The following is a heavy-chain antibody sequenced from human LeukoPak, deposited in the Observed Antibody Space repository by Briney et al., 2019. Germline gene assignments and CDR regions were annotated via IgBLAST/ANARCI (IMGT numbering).Heavy chain of an antibody. Sequence: GRSLRLPCAASGFTFDDYSMHWVRQAPGKGLEWVSGISWNSGSAGYGDSVKGRFTISRDSAKNSLYLQMNSLRTEDTALYYCAKDRTYSAYAALDYWGQGTLVTVSS. CDR2: ISWNSGSA. CDR1: GFTFDDYS. J-gene: IGHJ4*02. D-gene: IGHD5-12*01. V-gene: IGHV3-9*01. CDR3: AKDRTYSAYAALDY.